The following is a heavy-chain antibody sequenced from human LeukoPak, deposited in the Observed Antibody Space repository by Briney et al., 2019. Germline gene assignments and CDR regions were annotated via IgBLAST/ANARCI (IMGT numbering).Heavy chain of an antibody. V-gene: IGHV1-69*05. D-gene: IGHD2/OR15-2a*01. J-gene: IGHJ6*03. CDR2: IIPIFGTA. CDR3: ATKYYGQYYYYYYMDV. CDR1: GGTFSSYA. Sequence: SVKISCKASGGTFSSYAISWVRQAPGQGLEWMGGIIPIFGTANYAQKFQGRVTITTDESTSSAYMELSSLRSEDTAVYYCATKYYGQYYYYYYMDVWGEGTTVTVSS.